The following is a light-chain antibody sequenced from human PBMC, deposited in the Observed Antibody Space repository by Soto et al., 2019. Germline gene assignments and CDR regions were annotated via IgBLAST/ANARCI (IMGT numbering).Light chain of an antibody. CDR1: QSVSNSH. Sequence: EIVLTQSPGTLSLSPGERATLSCRASQSVSNSHLAWHQQKPGQAPRLLIFGVSSRAAGIPVRFSGSGSGTDFTLTISRLEPEDYAVYYCQQYDKSPLTFGGGTKVEIK. CDR3: QQYDKSPLT. J-gene: IGKJ4*01. V-gene: IGKV3-20*01. CDR2: GVS.